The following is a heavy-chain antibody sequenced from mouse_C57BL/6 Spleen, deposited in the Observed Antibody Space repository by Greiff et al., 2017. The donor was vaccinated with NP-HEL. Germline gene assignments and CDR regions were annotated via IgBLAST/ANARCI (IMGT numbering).Heavy chain of an antibody. V-gene: IGHV1-82*01. J-gene: IGHJ4*01. D-gene: IGHD2-4*01. CDR1: GYAFSSSW. Sequence: VKLMESGPELVKPGASVKISCKASGYAFSSSWMNWVKQRPGTGLEWIGRIYPGDGDTNYNGKFKGKATLTADKSSSTAYMQLSSLTSEDSAVYFCARGTYDYHYAMDYWGQGTSVTVSS. CDR2: IYPGDGDT. CDR3: ARGTYDYHYAMDY.